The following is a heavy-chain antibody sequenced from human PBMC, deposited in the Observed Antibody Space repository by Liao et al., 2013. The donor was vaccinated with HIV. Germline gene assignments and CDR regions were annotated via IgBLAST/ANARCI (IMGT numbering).Heavy chain of an antibody. V-gene: IGHV4-30-2*01. Sequence: QVQLQESGPGLVKPSQTLSLTCVVSGDSISSADYSLSWIRQPPGKALEWIGYIYHTGSTNYNPSLKSRVSMSVDGSRNQFFLELNSVTAADTAVYYCAQRGLSPAVGRFWYFDLWGRGTLVTVSS. J-gene: IGHJ2*01. CDR1: GDSISSADYS. CDR3: AQRGLSPAVGRFWYFDL. D-gene: IGHD3-16*02. CDR2: IYHTGST.